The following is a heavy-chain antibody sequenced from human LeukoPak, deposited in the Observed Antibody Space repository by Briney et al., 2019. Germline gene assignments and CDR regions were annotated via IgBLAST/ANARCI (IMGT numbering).Heavy chain of an antibody. V-gene: IGHV7-4-1*02. D-gene: IGHD4-23*01. CDR2: INTNTGNP. CDR1: EYTFTSYA. J-gene: IGHJ6*02. Sequence: ASVKVSCKASEYTFTSYAMNWVRQAPGQGLEWMGWINTNTGNPTYAQGFTGRFVFSLDTSVSTAYLQISSLKAEDTAVYYCAATTVVTDFYYYYGMDVWGQGTTVTVSS. CDR3: AATTVVTDFYYYYGMDV.